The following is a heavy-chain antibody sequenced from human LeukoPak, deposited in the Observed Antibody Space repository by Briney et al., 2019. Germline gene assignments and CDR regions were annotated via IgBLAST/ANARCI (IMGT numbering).Heavy chain of an antibody. CDR1: GYTFTNYD. V-gene: IGHV1-8*03. D-gene: IGHD3-22*01. CDR3: AKAHDTSGYWGFDAFDI. CDR2: MNPNSGNT. Sequence: ASVKVSCKASGYTFTNYDINWVRQATGQGLEWMGWMNPNSGNTGYAQKFQGRVTITRNTSISTAYMELSSLRSEDTAVYYCAKAHDTSGYWGFDAFDIWGQGTLVTVSS. J-gene: IGHJ3*02.